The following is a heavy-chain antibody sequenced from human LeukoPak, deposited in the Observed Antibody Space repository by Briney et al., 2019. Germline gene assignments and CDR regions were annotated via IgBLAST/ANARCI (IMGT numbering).Heavy chain of an antibody. V-gene: IGHV3-23*01. Sequence: GGSLRLSCAASGFTFNNYAMSSVRQSPGKGLECVSTIIGSVVSTFYADSVKGRFTISRDTSKNILDLQCNSLRAEDTAVYYCAKGAYDYVEVGYFDYWGQGTLVTVSS. D-gene: IGHD5-12*01. CDR3: AKGAYDYVEVGYFDY. J-gene: IGHJ4*02. CDR1: GFTFNNYA. CDR2: IIGSVVST.